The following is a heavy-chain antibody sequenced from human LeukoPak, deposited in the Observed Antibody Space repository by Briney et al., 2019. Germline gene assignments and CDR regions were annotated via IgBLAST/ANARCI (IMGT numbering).Heavy chain of an antibody. D-gene: IGHD3-22*01. V-gene: IGHV4-34*01. CDR3: ARTPRYYDSSGYYRAGYDYFDY. CDR2: INHSGST. CDR1: GGSFSGYY. J-gene: IGHJ4*02. Sequence: PSETLSLTCAVYGGSFSGYYWIWIRQPPGKGLEWIGEINHSGSTNYNPSLKSRVTISVDTSKNQFSLKLSSVTAADTAVYYCARTPRYYDSSGYYRAGYDYFDYWGQGTLVTVSS.